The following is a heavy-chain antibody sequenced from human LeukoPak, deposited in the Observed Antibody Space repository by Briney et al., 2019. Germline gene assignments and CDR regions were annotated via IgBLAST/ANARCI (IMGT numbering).Heavy chain of an antibody. CDR2: ISYDGSNK. J-gene: IGHJ3*02. CDR3: ARDYGDPEGHAFDI. CDR1: GFTFSSYA. V-gene: IGHV3-30-3*01. D-gene: IGHD4-17*01. Sequence: GGSLRLSCAASGFTFSSYAMHWVRQAPGKGLKWVAVISYDGSNKYYADSVKGRFTISRDNSKNTLYLQMNSLRAEDTAVYYCARDYGDPEGHAFDIWGQGTMVTVSS.